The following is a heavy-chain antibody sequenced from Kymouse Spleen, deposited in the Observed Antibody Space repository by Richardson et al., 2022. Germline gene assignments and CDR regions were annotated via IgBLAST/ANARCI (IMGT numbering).Heavy chain of an antibody. CDR1: GFTFDDYA. CDR3: AKISPSIVVVTAIREIF*L. Sequence: EVQLVESGGGLVQPGRSLRLSCAASGFTFDDYAMHWVRQAPGKGLEWVSGISWNSGSIGYADSVKGRFTISRDNAKNSLYLQMNSLRAEDTALYYCAKISPSIVVVTAIREIF*LLGPGNPGHRLL. D-gene: IGHD2-21*02. CDR2: ISWNSGSI. J-gene: IGHJ4*02. V-gene: IGHV3-9*01.